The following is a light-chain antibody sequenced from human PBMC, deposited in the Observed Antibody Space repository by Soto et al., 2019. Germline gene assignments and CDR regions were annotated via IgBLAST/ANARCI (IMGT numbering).Light chain of an antibody. J-gene: IGKJ1*01. CDR1: QSVSSY. V-gene: IGKV3-11*01. CDR2: DAS. CDR3: QQRSNWPPT. Sequence: EIVLTQSPATLSLSPGERATLSCRASQSVSSYLAWYQQKPGQAHRLLIYDASNRATGIPARFSGSGSGTDFTLTIRSLEPEDFAVYYCQQRSNWPPTFGQGTKVDI.